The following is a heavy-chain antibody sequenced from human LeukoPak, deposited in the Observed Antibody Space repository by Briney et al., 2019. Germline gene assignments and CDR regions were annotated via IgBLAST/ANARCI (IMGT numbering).Heavy chain of an antibody. J-gene: IGHJ3*02. D-gene: IGHD3-10*01. Sequence: SETLSLTCTVSGGSISSYYWSWIRQPPGKGLEWIGYIYYSGSTNYNPSLKSRVTISVDTSKNQFSLKLSSVTAADTAVYYCARHNMVRGVTTDAFDIWGQGTMVTVSS. CDR2: IYYSGST. CDR1: GGSISSYY. V-gene: IGHV4-59*08. CDR3: ARHNMVRGVTTDAFDI.